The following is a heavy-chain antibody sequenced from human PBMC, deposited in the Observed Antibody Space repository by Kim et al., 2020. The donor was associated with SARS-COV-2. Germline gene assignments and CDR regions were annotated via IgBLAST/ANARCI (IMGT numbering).Heavy chain of an antibody. D-gene: IGHD3-16*01. V-gene: IGHV1-46*01. Sequence: FQGRVTMTRDTSTSTVYMELSSLRSEDTAVYYCARDPDYVWGSYSRTLDYWGQGTLVTVSS. CDR3: ARDPDYVWGSYSRTLDY. J-gene: IGHJ4*02.